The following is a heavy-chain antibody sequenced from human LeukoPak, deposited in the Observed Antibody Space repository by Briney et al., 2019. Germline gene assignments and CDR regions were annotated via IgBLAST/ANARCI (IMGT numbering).Heavy chain of an antibody. CDR3: AKDTRYYGSGSAIY. D-gene: IGHD3-10*01. CDR2: ISGSGGST. V-gene: IGHV3-23*01. J-gene: IGHJ4*02. Sequence: PGGSLRLACAASGFTFSSYAMNWVRQAPGKGLEWVSVISGSGGSTYYADSVRGRFTISRDNSKKTLYLQMNSLRVEDTAVYYCAKDTRYYGSGSAIYWGQGTLVTVSS. CDR1: GFTFSSYA.